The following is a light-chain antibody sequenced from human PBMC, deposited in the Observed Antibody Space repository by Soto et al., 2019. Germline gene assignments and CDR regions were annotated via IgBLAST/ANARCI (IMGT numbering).Light chain of an antibody. J-gene: IGKJ2*03. CDR1: QRVDSRY. CDR2: AVS. V-gene: IGKV3-20*01. CDR3: QQYGSSPRYS. Sequence: PGERATLSCRASQRVDSRYLAWYQQKPGQAPRLVIHAVSRRATGIPDRFSGSGSGTDFTLTISRLEPEDFAEYYCQQYGSSPRYSFGQGTNLEIK.